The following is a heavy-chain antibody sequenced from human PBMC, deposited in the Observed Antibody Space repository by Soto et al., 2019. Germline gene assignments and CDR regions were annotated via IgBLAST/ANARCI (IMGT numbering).Heavy chain of an antibody. V-gene: IGHV3-30-3*01. CDR3: ARDDGVELRGSIRPLDC. J-gene: IGHJ4*02. Sequence: GGSLRLSCAASGFTFSRNAMYWVRQAPGKGLEWVAVISYDGINIQYADSVKGRFTISRDNSKSTLYLQMNSLRTEDTAFYYCARDDGVELRGSIRPLDCWGQGTLVTVSS. D-gene: IGHD2-8*01. CDR2: ISYDGINI. CDR1: GFTFSRNA.